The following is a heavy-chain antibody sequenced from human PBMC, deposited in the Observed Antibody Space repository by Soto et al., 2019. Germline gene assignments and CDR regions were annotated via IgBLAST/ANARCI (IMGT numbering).Heavy chain of an antibody. CDR1: GFTFSSYV. V-gene: IGHV3-23*01. CDR3: AHRHYYESRGYYYYFDY. J-gene: IGHJ4*02. D-gene: IGHD3-22*01. CDR2: ISGSGGST. Sequence: EVQRLESGGGLVQPGGSLRLSCAASGFTFSSYVMSWVRQAPGKGLEWGPGISGSGGSTYYADSVKGRFSIRRDNSEYTLYLQMTSLRAEXTAVYYCAHRHYYESRGYYYYFDYWGQGTLVTVSS.